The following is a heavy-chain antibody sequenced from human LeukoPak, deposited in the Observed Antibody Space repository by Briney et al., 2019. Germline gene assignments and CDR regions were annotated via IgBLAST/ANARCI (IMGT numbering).Heavy chain of an antibody. V-gene: IGHV3-21*01. D-gene: IGHD2-21*02. J-gene: IGHJ3*02. Sequence: GGSLRLSCAASGFTFSSYSMNWVRQAPGKGLEWVSSISSSSSYIYYADSVKGRFTISRDNAKNSLYLQMNSLRAEDTAVCYCAREGAYCGGDCFYDAFDIWGQGTMVTVSS. CDR1: GFTFSSYS. CDR3: AREGAYCGGDCFYDAFDI. CDR2: ISSSSSYI.